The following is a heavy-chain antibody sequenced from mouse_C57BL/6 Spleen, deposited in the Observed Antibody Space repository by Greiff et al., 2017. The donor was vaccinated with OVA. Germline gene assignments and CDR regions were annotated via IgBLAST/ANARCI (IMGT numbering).Heavy chain of an antibody. V-gene: IGHV1-69*01. Sequence: QVQLQQSGAELVMPGASVKLSCKASGYTFTSYWMHWVKQRPGQGLEWIGEIDPSDSYTNYNQKFKGKSTLTVDKSSSTAYMQLSSLTSEDSAVYYCARIETTYYAMDDWGQGTSVTVSS. CDR3: ARIETTYYAMDD. CDR1: GYTFTSYW. J-gene: IGHJ4*01. D-gene: IGHD2-13*01. CDR2: IDPSDSYT.